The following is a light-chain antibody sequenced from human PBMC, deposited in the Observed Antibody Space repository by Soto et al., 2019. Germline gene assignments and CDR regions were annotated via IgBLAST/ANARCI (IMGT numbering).Light chain of an antibody. CDR3: QHLYTLPFT. Sequence: DIQLTQSPSLLSASIGDRVTITCRASHDISTFLAWYQQKPGKAPKLLIYEASTLQSGVPSRFSGSGSGTEFTLTISGLLPEYFAAYHWQHLYTLPFTFGQGTRL. J-gene: IGKJ5*01. CDR1: HDISTF. CDR2: EAS. V-gene: IGKV1-9*01.